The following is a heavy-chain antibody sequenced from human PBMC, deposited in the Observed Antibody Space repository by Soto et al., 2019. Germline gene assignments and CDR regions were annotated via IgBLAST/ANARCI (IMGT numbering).Heavy chain of an antibody. CDR1: SASLSSSTYY. Sequence: PSETLSLTCSVSSASLSSSTYYWSWIRQPPGRGPEWIGSIYYSGNTYYKQSLKSRVSISIDTSRNQFSMKLTSVTAADTGVYYCASSSPFHYWGPGILVT. CDR3: ASSSPFHY. CDR2: IYYSGNT. D-gene: IGHD6-6*01. J-gene: IGHJ4*02. V-gene: IGHV4-39*01.